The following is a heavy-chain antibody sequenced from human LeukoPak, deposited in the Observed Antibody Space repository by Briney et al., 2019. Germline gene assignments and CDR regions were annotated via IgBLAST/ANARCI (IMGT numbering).Heavy chain of an antibody. V-gene: IGHV4-59*11. Sequence: SETLSLTCTVSGGSISSHYWSWIRQPPGKGLEWIGFIYYSGSTNYNPSLKSRVTISVDTSKNQFSLKLSSVTAADTAVYYCARDRLRGVYFDYWGQGTLVTVSS. D-gene: IGHD3-10*01. CDR3: ARDRLRGVYFDY. J-gene: IGHJ4*02. CDR2: IYYSGST. CDR1: GGSISSHY.